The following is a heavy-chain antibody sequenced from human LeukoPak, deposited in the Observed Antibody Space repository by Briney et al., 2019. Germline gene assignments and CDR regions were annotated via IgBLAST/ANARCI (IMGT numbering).Heavy chain of an antibody. CDR1: GLTFSGSP. CDR2: IRSKADKYAT. J-gene: IGHJ5*02. Sequence: GGSQSLSCAASGLTFSGSPIHWARQASGKGLEWVGHIRSKADKYATTYAASLRGRFTISRDNSENTAYLQMNSLRAEDTAVYYCTKDWNYAVDPWGQGTQVTVSS. V-gene: IGHV3-73*01. D-gene: IGHD1-7*01. CDR3: TKDWNYAVDP.